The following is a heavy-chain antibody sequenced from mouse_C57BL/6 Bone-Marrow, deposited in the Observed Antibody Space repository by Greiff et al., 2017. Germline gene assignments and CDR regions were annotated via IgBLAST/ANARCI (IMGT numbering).Heavy chain of an antibody. V-gene: IGHV14-4*01. Sequence: EVQLQQSGAELVRPGASVKLSCTASGFNIKDDYMHWVKQRPEQGLEWIGWIDPENGDTEYASKFQGKATITADTSSNTAYMQLSSLTSEDTAVYYCTSIYYDYDCAVDYWGQGTSVTVSS. D-gene: IGHD2-4*01. CDR3: TSIYYDYDCAVDY. CDR1: GFNIKDDY. J-gene: IGHJ4*01. CDR2: IDPENGDT.